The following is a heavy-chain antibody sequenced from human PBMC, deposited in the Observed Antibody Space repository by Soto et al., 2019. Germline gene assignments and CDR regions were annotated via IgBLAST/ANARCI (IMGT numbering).Heavy chain of an antibody. CDR2: INAGNGNT. CDR3: ARWYLSARGYYYYGMDV. J-gene: IGHJ6*02. Sequence: ASVKVSCKASGYTLTSYAMHWVRQAPGQRLEWMGWINAGNGNTKYSQKFQGRVTITRDTSASTAYMELSSLRSEDTAVYYCARWYLSARGYYYYGMDVWGQGTTVTVSS. V-gene: IGHV1-3*01. D-gene: IGHD2-15*01. CDR1: GYTLTSYA.